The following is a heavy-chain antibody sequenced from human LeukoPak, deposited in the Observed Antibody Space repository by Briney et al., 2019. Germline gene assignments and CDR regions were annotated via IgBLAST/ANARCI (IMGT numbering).Heavy chain of an antibody. J-gene: IGHJ4*02. Sequence: SETLSLTCTVSGGSISSYCWSWIRQPPGKGLEWIGYIYYRSTNYNPSLKSRVTISVDTSKNQFSLNLSSVTAADTAVYYCARRGPAYSFNYWGQGTLVTVSS. CDR1: GGSISSYC. CDR3: ARRGPAYSFNY. V-gene: IGHV4-59*08. D-gene: IGHD2-15*01. CDR2: IYYRST.